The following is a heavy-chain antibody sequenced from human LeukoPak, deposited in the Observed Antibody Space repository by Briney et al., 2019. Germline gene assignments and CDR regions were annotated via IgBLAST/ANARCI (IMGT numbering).Heavy chain of an antibody. D-gene: IGHD4-23*01. CDR3: ARGARKGDDYGGFFDY. Sequence: GGSLRLSCAASGFTFSDYYMSWIRQAPGKGLEWVAVISNDGIKKDYTDSVKGRFTISRDNSKNTLYLEMISLRAEDTAVYYCARGARKGDDYGGFFDYWGQGTLVTVSS. J-gene: IGHJ4*02. CDR2: ISNDGIKK. CDR1: GFTFSDYY. V-gene: IGHV3-30*03.